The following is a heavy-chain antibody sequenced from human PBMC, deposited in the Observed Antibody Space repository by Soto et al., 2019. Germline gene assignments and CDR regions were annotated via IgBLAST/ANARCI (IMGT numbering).Heavy chain of an antibody. J-gene: IGHJ6*02. CDR3: ARDRGVVTRYYYGMDV. CDR2: ISYDGSNK. CDR1: GFTFSSYA. V-gene: IGHV3-30-3*01. D-gene: IGHD2-15*01. Sequence: PGGSLRRNYAASGFTFSSYAIHWVRQAPGRGLEWVAVISYDGSNKYYADSVKGRFTISRDNSKNTLYLQMNSLRAEDAAVYYCARDRGVVTRYYYGMDVWGQGTTVTVSS.